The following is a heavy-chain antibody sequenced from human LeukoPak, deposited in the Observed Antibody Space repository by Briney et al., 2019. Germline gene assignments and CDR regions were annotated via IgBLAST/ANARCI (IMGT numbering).Heavy chain of an antibody. CDR3: VRNVGSGFDY. J-gene: IGHJ4*02. CDR2: INPSGGST. D-gene: IGHD1-1*01. CDR1: GYTFTTWY. V-gene: IGHV1-46*01. Sequence: GASVKVSCKPSGYTFTTWYIYWVRQAPGQGLEWMGMINPSGGSTSFAQKFQGRVTMTSDTSTTTVYMELSSLRSEDTAVYYCVRNVGSGFDYWGQGTLVTVSS.